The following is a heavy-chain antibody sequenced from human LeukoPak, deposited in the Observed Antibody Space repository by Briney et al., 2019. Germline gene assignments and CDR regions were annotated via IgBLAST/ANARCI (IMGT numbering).Heavy chain of an antibody. Sequence: QPGGSLRLSCAASGFTFTSYWMHWVRQASGKGLVWVSRIDSDGSSRTYADAVKGRFTISRDNAKNTLYLEMNSLRVEDTAVYYCARHYGDDYGMDVWGQGTTVTVSS. D-gene: IGHD4-17*01. CDR1: GFTFTSYW. CDR2: IDSDGSSR. J-gene: IGHJ6*02. V-gene: IGHV3-74*01. CDR3: ARHYGDDYGMDV.